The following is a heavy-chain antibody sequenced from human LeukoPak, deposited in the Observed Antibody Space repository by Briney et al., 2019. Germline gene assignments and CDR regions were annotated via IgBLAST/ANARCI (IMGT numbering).Heavy chain of an antibody. D-gene: IGHD5-24*01. CDR1: GYTFTGYY. Sequence: ASVKVSCKASGYTFTGYYMHWVRQAPGQGLEWMGWINPNSGGTYYAQKFQGRVTMTRDTSIRPAYKELSRRRSDDTAVYYCARDGARGGHHYWGQGTLVTVSS. CDR2: INPNSGGT. CDR3: ARDGARGGHHY. J-gene: IGHJ4*02. V-gene: IGHV1-2*02.